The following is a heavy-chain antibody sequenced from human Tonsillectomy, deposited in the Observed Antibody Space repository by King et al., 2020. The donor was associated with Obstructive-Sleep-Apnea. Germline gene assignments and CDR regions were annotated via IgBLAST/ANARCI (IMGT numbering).Heavy chain of an antibody. CDR1: GFAFSSYG. Sequence: VQLVESGGGVVQPGRSLRLSCAASGFAFSSYGIHWVRQAPGKGLVWVAFIRYDGGNKYYADSVKSRFTISRDNSKSTLYLQMDSLRPEDTAVYYCATLPNYDFWSAYSSGGRVDYGMDVWGQGTTVTVSS. V-gene: IGHV3-30*02. CDR2: IRYDGGNK. CDR3: ATLPNYDFWSAYSSGGRVDYGMDV. J-gene: IGHJ6*02. D-gene: IGHD3-3*01.